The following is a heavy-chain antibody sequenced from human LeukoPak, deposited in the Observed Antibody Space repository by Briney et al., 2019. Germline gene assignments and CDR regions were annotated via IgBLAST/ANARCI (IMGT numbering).Heavy chain of an antibody. CDR3: VTASGSYYDSSGYFSRNWFDP. D-gene: IGHD3-22*01. V-gene: IGHV1-24*01. J-gene: IGHJ5*02. CDR2: FDPVVGET. CDR1: GYPLTELS. Sequence: ASGKLCCKVSGYPLTELSMHWVRQAPGKGLEGMGGFDPVVGETIYAQALKGRVTMTAATSTATASIELCSPRSEDTAVYYCVTASGSYYDSSGYFSRNWFDPWGQGTLVTVSS.